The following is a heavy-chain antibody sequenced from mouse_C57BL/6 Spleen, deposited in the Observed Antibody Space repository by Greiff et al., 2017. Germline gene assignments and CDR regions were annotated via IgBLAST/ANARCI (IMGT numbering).Heavy chain of an antibody. D-gene: IGHD2-14*01. J-gene: IGHJ3*01. V-gene: IGHV1-78*01. CDR3: AKYDEFAY. CDR2: IYPGDGST. CDR1: GFTFTDYT. Sequence: QVQLQQSDAELVKPGASVKISCTASGFTFTDYTIHWLKQRPEQGLEWIGYIYPGDGSTKYTGKFKGKVTLTADKSSSTAYMQLNSLTSEDSAVYYCAKYDEFAYWGQGTLVTVSA.